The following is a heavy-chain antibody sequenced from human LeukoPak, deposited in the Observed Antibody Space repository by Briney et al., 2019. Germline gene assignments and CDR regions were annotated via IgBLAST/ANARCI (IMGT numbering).Heavy chain of an antibody. J-gene: IGHJ4*02. D-gene: IGHD3-10*01. CDR3: ARLEYYYGSGL. CDR2: IYTSGST. V-gene: IGHV4-61*02. CDR1: GGSISSGSYY. Sequence: SETLSLTCTVSGGSISSGSYYWSWIRQPAGKGLEWIGRIYTSGSTNYNPSLKSRVTISVDTSKNQFSLKLSSVTAADTAVYYCARLEYYYGSGLWGQGTLVTVSS.